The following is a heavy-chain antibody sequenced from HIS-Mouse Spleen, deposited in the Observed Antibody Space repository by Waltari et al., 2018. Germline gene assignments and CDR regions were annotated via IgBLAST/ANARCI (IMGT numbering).Heavy chain of an antibody. CDR1: GYTFTGYY. Sequence: QVQLVQSGAEVKKPGASVKVSCKASGYTFTGYYMHWVRQAPGQGLEWMGSINPNSGGTNYAQKFQGRVTRTRDTSISTAYMELSRLRSDDTAVYYCARVADTAMVTSIPFDYWGQGTLVTVSS. CDR2: INPNSGGT. J-gene: IGHJ4*02. V-gene: IGHV1-2*02. D-gene: IGHD5-18*01. CDR3: ARVADTAMVTSIPFDY.